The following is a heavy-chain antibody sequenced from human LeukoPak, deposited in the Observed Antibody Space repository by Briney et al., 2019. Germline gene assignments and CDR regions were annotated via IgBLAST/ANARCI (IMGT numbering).Heavy chain of an antibody. V-gene: IGHV3-48*01. CDR3: ARDLPWNHHNSAEYFHH. CDR2: ISSSGNTI. CDR1: GFTFSSYW. J-gene: IGHJ1*01. D-gene: IGHD2/OR15-2a*01. Sequence: PGGSLRLSCAASGFTFSSYWMSWVRQAPGKGLEWISYISSSGNTIYYGDSVKGRFTISRDSARNSLYLQMNSLRAEDTAVYYCARDLPWNHHNSAEYFHHWGQGTLLIVSS.